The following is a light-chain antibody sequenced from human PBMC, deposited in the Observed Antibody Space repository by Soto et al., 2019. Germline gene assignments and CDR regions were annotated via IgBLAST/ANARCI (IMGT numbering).Light chain of an antibody. CDR1: NSDSGGYQY. Sequence: QSVLTQPASVSGSPGQSITISCTGVNSDSGGYQYVSWYQQHPGKAPKLLIFDVTNRPSGVSDRFSGSESGTTASLTISGLQADDEADYYCSSFARTTRLDVFGLVTKVNV. CDR3: SSFARTTRLDV. V-gene: IGLV2-14*01. J-gene: IGLJ1*01. CDR2: DVT.